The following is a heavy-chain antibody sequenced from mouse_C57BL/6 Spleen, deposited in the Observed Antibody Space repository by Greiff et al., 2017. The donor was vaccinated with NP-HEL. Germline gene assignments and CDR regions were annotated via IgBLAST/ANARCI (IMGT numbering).Heavy chain of an antibody. CDR1: GYSITSGYD. D-gene: IGHD2-5*01. Sequence: EVQLVESGPGMVKPSQSLSLTCTVTGYSITSGYDWHWIRHFPGNKLEWMGYISYSGSTNYNPSLKSRISITHDTSKNHFFLKLNSVTTEDTATYYCARGGYSNSLEDWGQGTTLTVSS. CDR2: ISYSGST. CDR3: ARGGYSNSLED. V-gene: IGHV3-1*01. J-gene: IGHJ2*01.